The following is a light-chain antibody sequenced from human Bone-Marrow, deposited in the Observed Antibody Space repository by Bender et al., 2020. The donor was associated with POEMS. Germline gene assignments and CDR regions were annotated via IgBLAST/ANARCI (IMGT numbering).Light chain of an antibody. V-gene: IGLV2-14*01. CDR1: NSDVGGYKY. CDR3: SSSTSSSTLV. Sequence: QSALTQPASVSGSPGQSITVSCTGTNSDVGGYKYVSWYQQHPGKAPKLMIYDVSHRPSGVPNRFSGSKSGNTASLTISGLQAEDGADYYFSSSTSSSTLVFGGGTKLAVL. CDR2: DVS. J-gene: IGLJ2*01.